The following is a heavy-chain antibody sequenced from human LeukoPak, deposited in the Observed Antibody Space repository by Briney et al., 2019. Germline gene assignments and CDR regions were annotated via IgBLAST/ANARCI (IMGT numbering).Heavy chain of an antibody. D-gene: IGHD3-10*01. Sequence: PSETLSLTCTVSGGSISSSSYYWGWIRQPPGKGLEWIGSIYYSGSTYYNPSLKSRVTISVDTSKNQFSLKLSSVTAADTAMYYCARESLYGSEIYYKGDYFDYWGQGTLVTVSS. CDR1: GGSISSSSYY. CDR2: IYYSGST. J-gene: IGHJ4*02. V-gene: IGHV4-39*07. CDR3: ARESLYGSEIYYKGDYFDY.